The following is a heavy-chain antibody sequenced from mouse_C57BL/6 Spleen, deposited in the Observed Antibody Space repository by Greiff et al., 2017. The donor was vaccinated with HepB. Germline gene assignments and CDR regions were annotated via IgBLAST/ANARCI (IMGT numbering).Heavy chain of an antibody. Sequence: VQLQQPGAELVRPGTSVKMSCKASGYTFTNYWIGWAKQRPGHGLEWIGDIYPGGGYTNYNEKFKGKATLTADKSSSTAYMQFSSLTSEDSAIYYCARGKPMDYWGQGTSVTVSS. V-gene: IGHV1-63*01. J-gene: IGHJ4*01. CDR3: ARGKPMDY. CDR2: IYPGGGYT. CDR1: GYTFTNYW.